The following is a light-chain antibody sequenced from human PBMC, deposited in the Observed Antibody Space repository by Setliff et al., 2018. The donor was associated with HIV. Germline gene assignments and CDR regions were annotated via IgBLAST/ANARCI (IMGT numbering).Light chain of an antibody. Sequence: QSALTQPASVSGSPGQAITISCTGNNSDIGTYDLVSWYQQHPGRAPKLTIFEVKRRPSGVSNRFSGSKSGHTASLTISGLQAEDEATYFCSSYTGSDTFDVFGTGTKVTVL. CDR1: NSDIGTYDL. CDR3: SSYTGSDTFDV. CDR2: EVK. J-gene: IGLJ1*01. V-gene: IGLV2-23*02.